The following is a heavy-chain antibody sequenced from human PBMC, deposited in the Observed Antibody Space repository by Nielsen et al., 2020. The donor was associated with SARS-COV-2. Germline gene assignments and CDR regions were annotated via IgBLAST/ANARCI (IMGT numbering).Heavy chain of an antibody. CDR3: ARGDSSGYYLLNYYYVMDV. V-gene: IGHV1-8*01. CDR2: MNPNSGNT. D-gene: IGHD3-22*01. CDR1: GYTFTSYD. Sequence: ASVKVSCKASGYTFTSYDINWVRQATGQGLEWMGWMNPNSGNTGYAQKFQGRVTMTRNTSISTAYMELSSLRSEDTAVYYCARGDSSGYYLLNYYYVMDVWGQGTTVTVSS. J-gene: IGHJ6*02.